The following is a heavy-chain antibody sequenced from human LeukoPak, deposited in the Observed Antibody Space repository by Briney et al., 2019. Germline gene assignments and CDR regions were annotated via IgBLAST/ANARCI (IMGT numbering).Heavy chain of an antibody. CDR1: GFTFSNYA. CDR2: LSDSGVYT. D-gene: IGHD4-17*01. V-gene: IGHV3-23*01. Sequence: PGGSLRLSCAASGFTFSNYAMTWVRQAPGKGLEWVSILSDSGVYTYHADSVKGRFTISRDNSNNMLYLQMNSLRAEDTAVYYCAKKAHYDAYAKYFDYWGQGTLVTVSS. CDR3: AKKAHYDAYAKYFDY. J-gene: IGHJ4*02.